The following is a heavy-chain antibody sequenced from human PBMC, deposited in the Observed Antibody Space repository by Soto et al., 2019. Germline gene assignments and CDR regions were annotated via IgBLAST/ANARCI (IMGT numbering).Heavy chain of an antibody. CDR1: GYTFSDYY. V-gene: IGHV1-2*02. CDR2: INPKSGGT. Sequence: ASVKVSCKASGYTFSDYYMHWVRQAPGQGLEWMGWINPKSGGTNYAQKFQGRVTMTRDTSISTVYMEVSGLRSDDTAVYYCARKATYYDSRWGQGTLVTVSS. CDR3: ARKATYYDSR. D-gene: IGHD3-22*01. J-gene: IGHJ4*02.